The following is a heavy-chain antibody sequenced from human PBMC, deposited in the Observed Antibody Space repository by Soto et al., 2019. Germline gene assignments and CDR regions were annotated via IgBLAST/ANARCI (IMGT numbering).Heavy chain of an antibody. CDR3: AREGQAPYYYYGMDV. V-gene: IGHV1-18*01. CDR1: GYTFTNYG. CDR2: ISGYNGNT. Sequence: QVQVVQSGDEVKKPGASVKVSGKASGYTFTNYGFSWVRQAPGQGLEWMGWISGYNGNTKYAEKFQGRVTMTTATSTSTAHMELRSLRSDDTAVYYCAREGQAPYYYYGMDVWGKGTAVTVSS. J-gene: IGHJ6*04.